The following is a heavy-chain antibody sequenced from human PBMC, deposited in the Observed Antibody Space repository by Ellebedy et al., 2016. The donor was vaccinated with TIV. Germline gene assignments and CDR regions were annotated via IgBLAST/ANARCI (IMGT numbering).Heavy chain of an antibody. CDR1: DGSLSNYY. J-gene: IGHJ6*02. CDR2: INHSGSA. Sequence: SETLSLXXTVYDGSLSNYYWNWIRQSPGKGLEWIGEINHSGSANFNPSLKSRVTMSVDTSKNQFSLKLSSVTAADTAVYYCARSLVGGIATSYYYGMDVWGQGTTVTVSS. D-gene: IGHD6-13*01. V-gene: IGHV4-34*01. CDR3: ARSLVGGIATSYYYGMDV.